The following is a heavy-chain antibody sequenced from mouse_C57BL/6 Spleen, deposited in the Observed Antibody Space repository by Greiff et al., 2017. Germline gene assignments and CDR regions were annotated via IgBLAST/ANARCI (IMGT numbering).Heavy chain of an antibody. Sequence: VKLMESGAELVRPGASVTLSCKASGYTFTDYEMHWVKQTPVHGLEWIGAIDPETGGTAYNQKFKGKAILTADKSSSTAYMELRSLTSEDSAVYYCTRRLITTVVANYAMDYWGQGTSVTVSS. CDR2: IDPETGGT. CDR1: GYTFTDYE. V-gene: IGHV1-15*01. J-gene: IGHJ4*01. D-gene: IGHD1-1*01. CDR3: TRRLITTVVANYAMDY.